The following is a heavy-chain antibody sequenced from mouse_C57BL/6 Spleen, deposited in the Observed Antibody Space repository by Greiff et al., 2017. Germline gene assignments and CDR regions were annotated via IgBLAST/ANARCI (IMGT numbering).Heavy chain of an antibody. CDR3: ARWGYAMDY. CDR2: INPSTGGT. Sequence: VQLKESGPELVKPGASVKISCQASGYSFTGYYMNWVKQSPEKSLEWIGEINPSTGGTTYNQKFKAKATLTVDKSSSTAYMQLKSLTSEDSAVYYCARWGYAMDYWGQGTSVTVSS. J-gene: IGHJ4*01. CDR1: GYSFTGYY. V-gene: IGHV1-42*01.